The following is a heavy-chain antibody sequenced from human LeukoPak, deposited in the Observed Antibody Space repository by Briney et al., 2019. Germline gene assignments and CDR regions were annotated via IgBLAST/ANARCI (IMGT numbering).Heavy chain of an antibody. D-gene: IGHD5-24*01. Sequence: ASVKVSCKASGYTFTRYDINWVRQATGQGLEWMGWMNPNTGYSGYAQKFQGRVTMTRDTSINTAYMELSSLRSEDTAVYYCARDNSVRDEAWWFNPWGQGTLVTVSP. V-gene: IGHV1-8*01. CDR2: MNPNTGYS. CDR3: ARDNSVRDEAWWFNP. CDR1: GYTFTRYD. J-gene: IGHJ5*02.